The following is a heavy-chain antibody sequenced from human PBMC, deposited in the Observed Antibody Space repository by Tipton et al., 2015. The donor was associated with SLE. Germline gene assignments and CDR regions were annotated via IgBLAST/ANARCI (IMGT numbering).Heavy chain of an antibody. CDR2: ISSSSSPI. CDR1: GFTFSSYS. CDR3: ARDVSGFDY. Sequence: SLRLSCAASGFTFSSYSMNWVRQAPGKGLEWVSYISSSSSPIFYTDSVKGRFTISRDNAKNSLYLQMNSLRAEDTAVYYCARDVSGFDYWGQGTLVTVSS. V-gene: IGHV3-48*01. J-gene: IGHJ4*02. D-gene: IGHD6-19*01.